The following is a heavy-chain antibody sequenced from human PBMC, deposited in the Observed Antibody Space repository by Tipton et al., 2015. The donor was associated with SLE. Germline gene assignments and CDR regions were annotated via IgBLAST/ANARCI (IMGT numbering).Heavy chain of an antibody. CDR1: GFTFSSYS. CDR3: ARERTIFGVMRGAFDI. CDR2: ISSSSSYI. Sequence: SLRLSCAASGFTFSSYSMNWVRQAPGKELEWVSSISSSSSYIYYADSVKGRFTISRDNAKNSLYLQMNSLRAEDTAVYYCARERTIFGVMRGAFDIWGQGTMVTVSS. J-gene: IGHJ3*02. V-gene: IGHV3-21*01. D-gene: IGHD3-3*01.